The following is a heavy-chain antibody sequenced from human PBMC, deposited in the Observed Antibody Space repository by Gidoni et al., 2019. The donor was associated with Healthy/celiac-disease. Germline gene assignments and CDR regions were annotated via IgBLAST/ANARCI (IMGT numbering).Heavy chain of an antibody. D-gene: IGHD6-13*01. CDR3: ARVGGYSSSRYWYFDL. V-gene: IGHV3-33*01. CDR2: IWYDGSNK. J-gene: IGHJ2*01. CDR1: GFPFSSYG. Sequence: HVQLVESGGGVVPPGRSLRLPCAASGFPFSSYGMHWVRQAPGKGLEWVAVIWYDGSNKYYADSVKGRFTISRDNSKNTLYLQMNSLRAEDTAVYYCARVGGYSSSRYWYFDLWGRGTLVTVSS.